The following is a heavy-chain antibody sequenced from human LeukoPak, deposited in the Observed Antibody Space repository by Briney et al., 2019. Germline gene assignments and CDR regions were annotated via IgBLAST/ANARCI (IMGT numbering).Heavy chain of an antibody. CDR3: ARELPREVTLDY. Sequence: GGSLRLSCVTSEFNFFSYGMQWVRQAPGKGLVWVSRIFADGSTTSYADSVKGRFTISRDNAKNTLYLQMNSLRAEDTAVYYCARELPREVTLDYWGQGTLVTVSP. V-gene: IGHV3-74*01. CDR1: EFNFFSYG. J-gene: IGHJ4*01. CDR2: IFADGSTT. D-gene: IGHD2-21*02.